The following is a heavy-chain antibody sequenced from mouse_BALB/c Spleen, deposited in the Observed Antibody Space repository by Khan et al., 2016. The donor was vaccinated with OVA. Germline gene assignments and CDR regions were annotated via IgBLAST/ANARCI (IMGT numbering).Heavy chain of an antibody. CDR2: IYPGNGYT. D-gene: IGHD2-14*01. J-gene: IGHJ2*01. Sequence: VRLQQSGAELGRPGSSVKLSCKTSGFTFTSYGIKWVKQRPGQGLEWIGYIYPGNGYTVYNEKFQGKATLTSDTSASTAYMQFRSLTSEDSAIYFWSAALYRNYFDHWGQGTTLPGSS. CDR1: GFTFTSYG. V-gene: IGHV1S134*01. CDR3: SAALYRNYFDH.